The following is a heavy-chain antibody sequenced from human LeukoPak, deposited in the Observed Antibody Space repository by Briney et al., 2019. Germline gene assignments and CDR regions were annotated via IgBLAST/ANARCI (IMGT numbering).Heavy chain of an antibody. CDR1: GYTFTSYG. D-gene: IGHD5-18*01. CDR2: ISAYNGNT. CDR3: ARAVIRGYSSDY. J-gene: IGHJ4*02. V-gene: IGHV1-18*01. Sequence: ASVKVSCKASGYTFTSYGISWVRQAPGHGLEWMGWISAYNGNTNYAQKLQGRVTMTTDTSTSTAYTELRRLRYDNTAVYYCARAVIRGYSSDYWGQGTLVTVSS.